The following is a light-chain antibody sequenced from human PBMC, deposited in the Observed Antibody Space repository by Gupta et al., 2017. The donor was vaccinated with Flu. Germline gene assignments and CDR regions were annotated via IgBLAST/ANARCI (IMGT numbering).Light chain of an antibody. Sequence: QSVLTQPPSVSGPPGQRVTMSCTGSSPNIGAGYDVHWYQQFPGTAPKLLIYGNNKRPAGVPDRFSGSKSGTSASLAITGLQAEDEADYHCQSYDSSLSTSVFGGGTKLTV. CDR2: GNN. CDR1: SPNIGAGYD. CDR3: QSYDSSLSTSV. J-gene: IGLJ2*01. V-gene: IGLV1-40*01.